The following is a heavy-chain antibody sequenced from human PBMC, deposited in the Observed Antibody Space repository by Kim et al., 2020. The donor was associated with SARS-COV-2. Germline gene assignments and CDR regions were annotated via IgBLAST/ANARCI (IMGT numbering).Heavy chain of an antibody. V-gene: IGHV3-30*04. D-gene: IGHD1-26*01. CDR1: GFTFSSYA. J-gene: IGHJ4*02. CDR2: ISYDGSNK. CDR3: AEGGAAFDY. Sequence: GGSLRLSCAASGFTFSSYAMHWVRQAPGKGLEWVAVISYDGSNKYYADSVKGRFTISRDNSKNTLYLQMNSLRAEDTAVYYCAEGGAAFDYWGQGTLVTV.